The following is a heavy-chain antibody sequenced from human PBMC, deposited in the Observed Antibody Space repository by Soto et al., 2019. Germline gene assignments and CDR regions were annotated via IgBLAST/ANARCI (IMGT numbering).Heavy chain of an antibody. V-gene: IGHV4-59*01. CDR1: GGSISSYY. CDR2: IYYSGST. CDR3: ARGGRGYAQGIYYYYYYMDV. D-gene: IGHD5-12*01. J-gene: IGHJ6*03. Sequence: QVQLQESGPGLVKPSETLSLTCTVSGGSISSYYWSWIRQPPGKGLEWSGYIYYSGSTNYNPSLKSRVTISVDTSKNQFSLKLSSVTAADTAVYYCARGGRGYAQGIYYYYYYMDVWGKGTTVTVSS.